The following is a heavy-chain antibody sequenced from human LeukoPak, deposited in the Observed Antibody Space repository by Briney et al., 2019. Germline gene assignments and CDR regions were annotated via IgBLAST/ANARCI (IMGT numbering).Heavy chain of an antibody. CDR2: IIPILGIA. V-gene: IGHV1-69*04. J-gene: IGHJ4*02. CDR1: GGTFSSYA. CDR3: ATRGDTAMDNFDY. Sequence: SVKVSCKASGGTFSSYAISWVRQAPGQGLEWMGRIIPILGIANYAQKFQGRVTITADKSTSTAYMELSSLRSEDTAVYYCATRGDTAMDNFDYWGQGTLVTVS. D-gene: IGHD5-18*01.